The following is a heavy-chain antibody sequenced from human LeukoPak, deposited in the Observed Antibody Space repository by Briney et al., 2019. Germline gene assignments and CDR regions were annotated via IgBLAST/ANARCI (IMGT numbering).Heavy chain of an antibody. Sequence: GGSLRLSCGASGFXFIRYSMNWVRQAPGKGLEWISYMSTSGTITYYGDSVKGRFTISRDNAQKSLYLQMNSLRAEDTAVYYCARGSMCSGGICYSARCFDYWGQGTLLTVSS. CDR1: GFXFIRYS. J-gene: IGHJ4*02. CDR3: ARGSMCSGGICYSARCFDY. V-gene: IGHV3-48*04. CDR2: MSTSGTIT. D-gene: IGHD2-15*01.